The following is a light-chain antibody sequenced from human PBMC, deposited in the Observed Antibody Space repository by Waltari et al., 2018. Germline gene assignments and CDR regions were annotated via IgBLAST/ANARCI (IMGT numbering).Light chain of an antibody. CDR2: DVS. J-gene: IGLJ2*01. V-gene: IGLV2-11*01. CDR3: CSYAGSFTFI. Sequence: QSALTQPRSVSGSPGQSVTFSCTGTASDIGAYYYVSWYPQHPGKAPKVLIYDVSKRPSGVPDRFSGSKSGNTASLTISGLQAEDEADYYCCSYAGSFTFIFGGGTKLTVL. CDR1: ASDIGAYYY.